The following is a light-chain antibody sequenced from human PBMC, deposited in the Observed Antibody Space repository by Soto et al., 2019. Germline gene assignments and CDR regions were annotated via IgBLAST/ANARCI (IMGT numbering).Light chain of an antibody. V-gene: IGKV3-20*01. CDR3: QQYDTSPRT. J-gene: IGKJ1*01. Sequence: EIVSTQSPGTLSLSPGDRATLSCRASQNLGSGYLAWYQQKPGQAPRILIYAASSRATGIPDRFSGSGSGTDFSLTISRLEPEDFAVYYCQQYDTSPRTFGQGTKVEI. CDR1: QNLGSGY. CDR2: AAS.